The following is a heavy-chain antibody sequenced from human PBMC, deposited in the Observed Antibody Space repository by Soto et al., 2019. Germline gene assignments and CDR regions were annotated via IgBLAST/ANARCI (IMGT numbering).Heavy chain of an antibody. CDR1: GYTFTSYY. CDR2: INPSGGST. Sequence: GASVKVSCKASGYTFTSYYMHWVRQAPGQGLEWMGIINPSGGSTSYAQKFQGRVTITADKSTSTAYMELSSLRSEDTAVYYCATYVTERYYYDSSGYYYGYFDYWGQGTLVTV. J-gene: IGHJ4*02. V-gene: IGHV1-46*01. D-gene: IGHD3-22*01. CDR3: ATYVTERYYYDSSGYYYGYFDY.